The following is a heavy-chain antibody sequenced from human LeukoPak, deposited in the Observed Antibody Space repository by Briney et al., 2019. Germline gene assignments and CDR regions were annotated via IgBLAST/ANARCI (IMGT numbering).Heavy chain of an antibody. J-gene: IGHJ4*02. CDR3: AREKGGYYYDSSGYSDY. CDR2: IKQDGSEK. D-gene: IGHD3-22*01. CDR1: GFTFSSYW. Sequence: GGSLRLSCAASGFTFSSYWMSWVRQAPGKGLEWVANIKQDGSEKYYVDSVEGRFTISRDNAKNSLYLQMNSLRAEDTAVYYCAREKGGYYYDSSGYSDYRGQGTLVTVSS. V-gene: IGHV3-7*01.